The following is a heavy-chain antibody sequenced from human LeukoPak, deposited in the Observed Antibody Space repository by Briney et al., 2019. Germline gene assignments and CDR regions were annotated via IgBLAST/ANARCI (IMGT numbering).Heavy chain of an antibody. CDR1: GGSISSYY. V-gene: IGHV4-59*01. CDR2: IYYSGST. CDR3: ARVGYDFWSGYPYYFDY. J-gene: IGHJ4*02. D-gene: IGHD3-3*01. Sequence: PSETLSLTCTVSGGSISSYYWSWIRQPPGKGLEWIGYIYYSGSTNYNPSLKSRVTISVDTSKNQFSLKLSSVTAAATAVYYCARVGYDFWSGYPYYFDYWGQGTLVTVSS.